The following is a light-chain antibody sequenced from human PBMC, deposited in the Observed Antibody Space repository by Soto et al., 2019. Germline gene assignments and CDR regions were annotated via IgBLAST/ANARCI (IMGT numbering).Light chain of an antibody. J-gene: IGKJ3*01. Sequence: DIQMTQSPSSLSASVGDRVTITCRASQGISSYLAWYQQKPGKVPKLLIYGASTLHSGVPSRFSGSGSETDFTLTINSLQPEDVATYYCQRYNSVPNTFGPGTKVDIK. CDR2: GAS. CDR3: QRYNSVPNT. CDR1: QGISSY. V-gene: IGKV1-27*01.